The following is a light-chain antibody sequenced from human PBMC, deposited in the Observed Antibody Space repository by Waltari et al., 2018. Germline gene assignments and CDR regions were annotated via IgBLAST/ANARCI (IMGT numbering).Light chain of an antibody. CDR3: QQTNIFPFT. CDR1: QDIGRW. CDR2: AAS. J-gene: IGKJ2*01. Sequence: DMQMIQSPSSVSASLGDRVTITFRASQDIGRWLAWYQHKPGRAPNLLIFAASRFQNGVPSIFSCSGSGTYFTLTINSLQPEDFATYYCQQTNIFPFTFGQVTKLEIK. V-gene: IGKV1-12*01.